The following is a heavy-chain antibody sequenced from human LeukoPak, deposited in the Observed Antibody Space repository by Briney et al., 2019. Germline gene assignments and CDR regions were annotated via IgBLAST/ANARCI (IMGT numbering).Heavy chain of an antibody. CDR3: AKPISGGLAVTADWFDP. Sequence: PSETLSLTCAVYGGSFSGYYWSWIRQPPGKGLEWVSTINANSGTRSYAASVRGRFTISRDNSNNTVYLQLNTLRAEDTAVYYCAKPISGGLAVTADWFDPWGQGTLVVVSS. CDR1: GGSFSGYY. J-gene: IGHJ5*01. D-gene: IGHD6-19*01. CDR2: INANSGTR. V-gene: IGHV3-23*01.